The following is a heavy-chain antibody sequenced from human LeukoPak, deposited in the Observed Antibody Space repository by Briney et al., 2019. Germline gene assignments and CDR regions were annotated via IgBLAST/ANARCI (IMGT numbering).Heavy chain of an antibody. J-gene: IGHJ4*02. CDR3: ARDSSAMVPNYFDY. D-gene: IGHD5-18*01. CDR1: GYTFTSYA. Sequence: ASVKVSCKASGYTFTSYAISWVRQAPGQGLEWMGWISAYNGNRNYAQKLQGRVTMTTDTSTSTAYMELRSLRPDDTAVYYCARDSSAMVPNYFDYWSQGTLVTVSS. CDR2: ISAYNGNR. V-gene: IGHV1-18*01.